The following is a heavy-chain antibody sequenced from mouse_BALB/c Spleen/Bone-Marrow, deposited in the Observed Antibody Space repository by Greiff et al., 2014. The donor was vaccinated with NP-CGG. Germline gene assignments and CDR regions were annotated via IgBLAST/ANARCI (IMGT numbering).Heavy chain of an antibody. D-gene: IGHD3-2*02. CDR2: FYPGSGSI. J-gene: IGHJ3*01. CDR1: GYTFTEYI. V-gene: IGHV1-62-2*01. CDR3: ARHEDRLRAWFAY. Sequence: VQGVESGAELVKPGASVKLSCKASGYTFTEYIIHWVKQRSGQGLEWIGWFYPGSGSIKYNEKFKDKATLTADKSSSTVYMELSRLTSEDAAVYFGARHEDRLRAWFAYWGQGTLVTVSA.